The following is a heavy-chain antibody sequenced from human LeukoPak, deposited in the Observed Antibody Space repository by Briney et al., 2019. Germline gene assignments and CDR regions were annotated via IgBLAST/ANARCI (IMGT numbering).Heavy chain of an antibody. V-gene: IGHV3-48*03. CDR2: ISSSGSTI. J-gene: IGHJ6*02. Sequence: GGSLRLSCAASGFTFSSYEMNWVRQAPGKGLEWVSYISSSGSTIYHADSVKGRFTISRDNAKNSLYLQMNSLRAEDTAVYYCARNYDSSGYYYRYYYYGMDVWGQGTTVTVSS. CDR1: GFTFSSYE. D-gene: IGHD3-22*01. CDR3: ARNYDSSGYYYRYYYYGMDV.